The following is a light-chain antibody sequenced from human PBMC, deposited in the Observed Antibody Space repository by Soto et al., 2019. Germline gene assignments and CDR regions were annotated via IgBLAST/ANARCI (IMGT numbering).Light chain of an antibody. V-gene: IGKV3D-11*02. Sequence: EIVLTQSPATLSSSPGERATLSCRASQTVSNKLAWYQQKPGQAPRLLIYDASNRATGIPARFSGSGPGTDFTLTISSLEPEDFATYYCQQYNSYPLTFGGGTKVDIK. J-gene: IGKJ4*01. CDR3: QQYNSYPLT. CDR2: DAS. CDR1: QTVSNK.